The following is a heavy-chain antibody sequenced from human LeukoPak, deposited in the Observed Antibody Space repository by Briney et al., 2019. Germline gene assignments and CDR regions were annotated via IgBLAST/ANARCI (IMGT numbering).Heavy chain of an antibody. D-gene: IGHD3-22*01. V-gene: IGHV3-7*03. CDR3: AREDDSTGHYSDAFDI. J-gene: IGHJ3*02. Sequence: GGSLRLSCAASGFTFSSYWMSWVRQAPGKGLEWVANIKTDGSEKYYVDSMKGRFTISRDNAKNSLFLQMNSLRAEDTAVYYCAREDDSTGHYSDAFDIWGQGTMVSVSS. CDR2: IKTDGSEK. CDR1: GFTFSSYW.